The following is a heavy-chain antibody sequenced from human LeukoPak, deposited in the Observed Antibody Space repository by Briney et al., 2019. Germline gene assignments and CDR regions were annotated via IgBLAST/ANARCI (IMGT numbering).Heavy chain of an antibody. D-gene: IGHD3-22*01. CDR3: ARIYYDSSGYYYVDY. CDR2: IYYSGST. Sequence: SETLSLTCTVSGGSISSYYWSWIRQPPGKGLEWIGHIYYSGSTNYNPSLKSRVTISVDTSKNQFSLKLSSVTAADTAVYYCARIYYDSSGYYYVDYWGQGTLVTVSS. J-gene: IGHJ4*02. V-gene: IGHV4-59*01. CDR1: GGSISSYY.